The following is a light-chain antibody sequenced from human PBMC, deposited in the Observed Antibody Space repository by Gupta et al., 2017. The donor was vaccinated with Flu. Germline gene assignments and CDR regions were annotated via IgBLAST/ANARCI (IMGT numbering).Light chain of an antibody. V-gene: IGKV3-11*01. CDR2: DAS. J-gene: IGKJ2*01. CDR1: QSVGSY. Sequence: CPATLSLSPGERATLSCRASQSVGSYLAWYQHKPGQAPRLLIYDASNRATGIPARFSGSGSGTEFTLTISSLEPEDFAVYYCHQRNGEDTFGQGTKLEIK. CDR3: HQRNGEDT.